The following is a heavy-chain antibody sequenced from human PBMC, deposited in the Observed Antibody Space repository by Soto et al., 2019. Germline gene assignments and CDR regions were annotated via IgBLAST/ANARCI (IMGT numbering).Heavy chain of an antibody. CDR3: ANDAYGSGTPFDY. Sequence: QVQLVESGGGVVQPGTSLRLSCAASGFTFSSYGMHWVRQAPGKGLEWVAVISYDGSNKYHAASVKGRFTISRDNSKNTLYLQMNTLSAEDTAMYYCANDAYGSGTPFDYWGQGTLVTVSS. J-gene: IGHJ4*02. V-gene: IGHV3-30*18. CDR1: GFTFSSYG. D-gene: IGHD3-10*01. CDR2: ISYDGSNK.